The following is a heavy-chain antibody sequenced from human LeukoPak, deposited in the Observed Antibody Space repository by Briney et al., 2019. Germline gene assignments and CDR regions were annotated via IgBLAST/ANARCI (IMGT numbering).Heavy chain of an antibody. V-gene: IGHV3-23*01. D-gene: IGHD2-21*02. CDR1: GFTFSSYA. Sequence: GGSLRLSCAASGFTFSSYAMSWVRQAPGKGLEWVSAISGSGGSTYYADSVKGWFTISRDNSKNTLYLQMNSLRAEDTAVYYCAKARNWDCGGDCYSPPDAFDIWGQGTMVTVSS. J-gene: IGHJ3*02. CDR3: AKARNWDCGGDCYSPPDAFDI. CDR2: ISGSGGST.